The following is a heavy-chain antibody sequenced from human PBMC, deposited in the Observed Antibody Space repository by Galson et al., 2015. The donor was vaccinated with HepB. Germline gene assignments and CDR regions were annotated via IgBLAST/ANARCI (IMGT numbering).Heavy chain of an antibody. J-gene: IGHJ4*02. D-gene: IGHD4-17*01. V-gene: IGHV4-39*01. CDR1: GGAITSSNYC. Sequence: SETLSLTCGVSGGAITSSNYCWGWIRQSPGMGLEWIGGTYYSGNTYYNPSLRSRVSISIDTSNNQFSLTLTSVTAADTALYYCARGNAWHYGDYDGWHPLDYWGQGTQVTVSS. CDR2: TYYSGNT. CDR3: ARGNAWHYGDYDGWHPLDY.